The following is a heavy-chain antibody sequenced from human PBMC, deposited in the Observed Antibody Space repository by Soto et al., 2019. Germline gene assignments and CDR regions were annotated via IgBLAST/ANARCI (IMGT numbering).Heavy chain of an antibody. CDR3: ARGIKGLPPSAFDI. Sequence: GASVKVSCKDSGYTFSNYDINWVRQATGQGLEWTGWLNPNTDKTGSAQKFQGRVTMTRNTSISTAYLELSGLRSDDTAVYYCARGIKGLPPSAFDIWGQGTRVTVSS. J-gene: IGHJ3*02. D-gene: IGHD5-12*01. V-gene: IGHV1-8*01. CDR2: LNPNTDKT. CDR1: GYTFSNYD.